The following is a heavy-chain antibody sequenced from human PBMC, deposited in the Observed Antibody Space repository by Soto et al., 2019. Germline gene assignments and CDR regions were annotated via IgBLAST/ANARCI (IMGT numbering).Heavy chain of an antibody. CDR2: MYNTGST. CDR1: GGSISGYY. CDR3: ARDLWGYCGTDCYPLDV. D-gene: IGHD2-21*02. V-gene: IGHV4-59*01. J-gene: IGHJ6*02. Sequence: QVQLQESGPGLVKPSETLSLTCTVSGGSISGYYWSWIRQPPGKGLEWIGYMYNTGSTVYNPSFKGRVTISVDTSKSQLSLRLNSVTAADTAVYYCARDLWGYCGTDCYPLDVWGQGTTVTVSS.